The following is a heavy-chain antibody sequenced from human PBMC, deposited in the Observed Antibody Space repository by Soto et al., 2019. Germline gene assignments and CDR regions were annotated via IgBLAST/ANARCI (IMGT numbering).Heavy chain of an antibody. CDR1: GGSFSGYY. CDR2: INHSGST. D-gene: IGHD3-16*02. CDR3: ARHRFGRELSYYFDY. V-gene: IGHV4-34*01. Sequence: SETLSLTCAVYGGSFSGYYWSWIRQSPGKGLEWIGEINHSGSTNYNPSLESRLTILVDTSKNQFSLKLSSVTAADTAVYYCARHRFGRELSYYFDYWGQGTLVTVSS. J-gene: IGHJ4*02.